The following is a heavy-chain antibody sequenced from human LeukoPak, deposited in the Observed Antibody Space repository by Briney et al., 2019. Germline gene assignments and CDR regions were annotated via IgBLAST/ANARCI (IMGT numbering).Heavy chain of an antibody. CDR1: RYSFPSYW. D-gene: IGHD3-22*01. V-gene: IGHV5-51*01. Sequence: GESLKIYCKGSRYSFPSYWLGWVRQMPGTGLEWKGIIYPGDSDTRYSPSFQGQVTISADKSISAAYLQWSSLKASDSAMYDCARPFYDSSGYYVAHWGQGTLVTVSS. CDR2: IYPGDSDT. J-gene: IGHJ4*02. CDR3: ARPFYDSSGYYVAH.